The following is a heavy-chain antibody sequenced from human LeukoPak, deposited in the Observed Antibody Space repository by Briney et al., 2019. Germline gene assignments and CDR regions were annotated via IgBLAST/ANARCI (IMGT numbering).Heavy chain of an antibody. D-gene: IGHD1-14*01. CDR3: AEPLGIALEYFDY. J-gene: IGHJ4*02. CDR2: ISGSGGST. Sequence: GGSLRLSCAASGFTFSSYAMSWVRQAPGKGLEWVSAISGSGGSTYYADSVKGRFTISRDNSKNTLYLQMNSLRAEDTAVYYCAEPLGIALEYFDYWGQGTLVTVSS. V-gene: IGHV3-23*01. CDR1: GFTFSSYA.